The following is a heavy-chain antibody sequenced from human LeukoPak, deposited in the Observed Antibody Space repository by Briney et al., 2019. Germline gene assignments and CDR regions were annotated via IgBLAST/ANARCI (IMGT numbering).Heavy chain of an antibody. J-gene: IGHJ4*02. Sequence: KSSETLSLTCTVSGGSISSGGYYWSWIRQHPGKGLEWIGYIYYSGSTYYNPSLKSRVTISVDTSKNQFSLKLSSVTAADTAVYYCAREGAAYSYGYDYWGQGTLVTVSS. D-gene: IGHD5-18*01. CDR3: AREGAAYSYGYDY. CDR1: GGSISSGGYY. V-gene: IGHV4-31*03. CDR2: IYYSGST.